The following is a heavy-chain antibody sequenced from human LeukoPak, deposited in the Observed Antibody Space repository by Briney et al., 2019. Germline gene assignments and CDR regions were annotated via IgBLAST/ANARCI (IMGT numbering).Heavy chain of an antibody. CDR1: GFTFGSYG. CDR3: ARDKVGTYYDFWSGNYYFDY. D-gene: IGHD3-3*01. V-gene: IGHV3-33*08. J-gene: IGHJ4*02. Sequence: PGGSLRLSCAASGFTFGSYGMHWVRQAPGKGLEWVAVIWYDGSNKYYADSVKGRFTISRDNSKNTLYLQMNSLRAEDTAVYYCARDKVGTYYDFWSGNYYFDYWGQGTLVTVSS. CDR2: IWYDGSNK.